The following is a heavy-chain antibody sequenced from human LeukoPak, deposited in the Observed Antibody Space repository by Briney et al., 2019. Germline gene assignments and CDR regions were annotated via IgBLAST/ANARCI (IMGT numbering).Heavy chain of an antibody. Sequence: GGSLRLSCKASGFTFSNYAMNWVRQAPGKGLEWVSGISWNSGSIDYADSVKGRFTISRDNAKNSLYLQMNSLRVEDTAFYYCAKDNRRHYTSGPNPDSLHWGQGALVTVSS. CDR2: ISWNSGSI. J-gene: IGHJ4*02. CDR1: GFTFSNYA. CDR3: AKDNRRHYTSGPNPDSLH. V-gene: IGHV3-9*01. D-gene: IGHD6-19*01.